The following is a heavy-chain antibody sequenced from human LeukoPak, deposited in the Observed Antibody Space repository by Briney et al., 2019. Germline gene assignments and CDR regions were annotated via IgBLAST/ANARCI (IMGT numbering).Heavy chain of an antibody. CDR1: GVNFSSYA. CDR3: AKSVAIYFYYGLDV. V-gene: IGHV3-23*01. Sequence: GGSLRLSCSASGVNFSSYAMSWVRQTPGKGRGWVSAISGSGGSTYYADSVKGRFTISRDNSKNTLFLQMNSLRVEDTAPYYCAKSVAIYFYYGLDVWGQGTTVTVSS. D-gene: IGHD3-3*01. CDR2: ISGSGGST. J-gene: IGHJ6*02.